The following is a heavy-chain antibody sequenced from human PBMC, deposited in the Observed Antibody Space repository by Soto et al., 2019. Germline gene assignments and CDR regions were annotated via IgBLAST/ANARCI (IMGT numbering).Heavy chain of an antibody. V-gene: IGHV3-30*18. D-gene: IGHD6-19*01. Sequence: GGSLRLSCAASGFTFSSYGMHWVRQAPGKGLEWVAVISYDGSNKYYADSVKGRFTISRDNSKNTLYLQMNSLKAEDTAVYYCAKEVSSGWSYGMDVWGQGTTVTVSS. J-gene: IGHJ6*02. CDR2: ISYDGSNK. CDR3: AKEVSSGWSYGMDV. CDR1: GFTFSSYG.